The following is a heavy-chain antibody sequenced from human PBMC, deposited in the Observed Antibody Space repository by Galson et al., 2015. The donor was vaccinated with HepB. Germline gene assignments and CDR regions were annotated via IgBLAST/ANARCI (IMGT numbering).Heavy chain of an antibody. V-gene: IGHV1-18*01. Sequence: SVKVSCKASGYTFTSYDINWVRQAPGQGLEWMGWISGYNGNTSYAQKIQGRVTMTTDTSTSTAYMELRSLRSDDTAVYYCARDRATLLSDGDSSFDYWGQGTLVTVSS. D-gene: IGHD3-10*01. CDR3: ARDRATLLSDGDSSFDY. CDR2: ISGYNGNT. CDR1: GYTFTSYD. J-gene: IGHJ4*02.